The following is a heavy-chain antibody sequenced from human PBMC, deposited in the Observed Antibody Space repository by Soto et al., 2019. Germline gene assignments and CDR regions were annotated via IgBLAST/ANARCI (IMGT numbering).Heavy chain of an antibody. J-gene: IGHJ6*02. V-gene: IGHV1-18*01. CDR1: GYTFTSYG. CDR2: ISAYNGNR. CDR3: ARDPAVYDILTGYYSAEGMDV. Sequence: ASVKVSCKASGYTFTSYGISWLRQAPGQGLEWMGWISAYNGNRNYEQKLQGRVTMTTDTSTSTEYMELRSLRSDDTAVYYCARDPAVYDILTGYYSAEGMDVWGQGTTVTVSS. D-gene: IGHD3-9*01.